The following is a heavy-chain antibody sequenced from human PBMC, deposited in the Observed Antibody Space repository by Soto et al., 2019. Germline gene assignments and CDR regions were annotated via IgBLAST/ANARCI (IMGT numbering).Heavy chain of an antibody. Sequence: SGSTLVNPTQTLTLTCTFSGFSLSTRAVGVGWIRQPPGKALEWLALIYWNDDKRYSPSLKNRLTITKDTSKNHVVLTMTNMDPVDTATYYCAHRHELGSFDIWGQGTKVIVSS. J-gene: IGHJ3*02. CDR2: IYWNDDK. CDR1: GFSLSTRAVG. D-gene: IGHD1-26*01. CDR3: AHRHELGSFDI. V-gene: IGHV2-5*01.